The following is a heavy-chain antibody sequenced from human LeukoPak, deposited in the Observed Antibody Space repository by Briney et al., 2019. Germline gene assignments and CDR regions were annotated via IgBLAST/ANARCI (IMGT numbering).Heavy chain of an antibody. J-gene: IGHJ6*03. CDR2: IYHSGST. CDR1: GYSISSGYY. CDR3: ARVTENYGSGRRHDYYYYMDV. D-gene: IGHD3-10*01. V-gene: IGHV4-38-2*02. Sequence: SETLSLTCTVSGYSISSGYYWGWIRQPPGKGLEWIGSIYHSGSTYYNPSLKSRVTISVGMSKNQFSLSLRSVTAADTAVYYCARVTENYGSGRRHDYYYYMDVWGKGTTVTISS.